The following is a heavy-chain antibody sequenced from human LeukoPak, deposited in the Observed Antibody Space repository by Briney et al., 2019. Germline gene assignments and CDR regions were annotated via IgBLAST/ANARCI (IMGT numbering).Heavy chain of an antibody. D-gene: IGHD3-22*01. V-gene: IGHV3-21*01. CDR3: AGENYYESSGFN. CDR2: ISSTSTYI. Sequence: GGSLRLSSAASGFTFSSYTMNWVRQAPGKGLEWVSSISSTSTYIYYADSVKGRFTISRDNAKNSLYLQMNSLRAEDTAVYYCAGENYYESSGFNWGQGTLVTVSS. CDR1: GFTFSSYT. J-gene: IGHJ4*02.